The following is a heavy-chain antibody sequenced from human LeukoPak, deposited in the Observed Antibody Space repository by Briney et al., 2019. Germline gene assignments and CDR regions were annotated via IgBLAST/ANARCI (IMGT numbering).Heavy chain of an antibody. Sequence: QSGGSLRLSCAASGFTFSSYAMSWVRQAPGKGLEWVSAISGSGGSTYYADSVKGRFTISRDNAKNSLYLQMNSLRAEDTAVYYCARSRGYSYGPKAPMDVWGQGTTVTVSS. CDR3: ARSRGYSYGPKAPMDV. CDR1: GFTFSSYA. CDR2: ISGSGGST. V-gene: IGHV3-23*01. D-gene: IGHD5-18*01. J-gene: IGHJ6*02.